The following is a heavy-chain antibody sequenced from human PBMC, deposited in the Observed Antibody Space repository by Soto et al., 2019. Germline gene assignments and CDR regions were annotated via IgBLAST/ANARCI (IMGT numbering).Heavy chain of an antibody. V-gene: IGHV4-59*01. CDR1: GASITSYY. Sequence: QVQLQESGPGLVKPSETLSLTCTVSGASITSYYWSWIRQPPGKGLEWIGYIYHSGGTNYIPSLKSRVTISIDTSKKQISLRMSSVTAADTAMYYCARESGSYDPLDYWGQGTQVTVSS. D-gene: IGHD1-26*01. CDR3: ARESGSYDPLDY. J-gene: IGHJ4*02. CDR2: IYHSGGT.